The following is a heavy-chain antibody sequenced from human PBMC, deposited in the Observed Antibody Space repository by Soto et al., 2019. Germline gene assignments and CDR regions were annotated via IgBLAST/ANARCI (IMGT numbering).Heavy chain of an antibody. CDR2: IIPIFGTA. J-gene: IGHJ3*02. V-gene: IGHV1-69*05. CDR1: GGTFSSYA. D-gene: IGHD5-18*01. Sequence: VASVKVSCKASGGTFSSYAISWVRQAPGQGLEWMGGIIPIFGTANYAQKLQGRVTMTTDTSTSTAYMELRSLRSDDTAVYYCAREDTRMDAFDIWGQGTMVTVS. CDR3: AREDTRMDAFDI.